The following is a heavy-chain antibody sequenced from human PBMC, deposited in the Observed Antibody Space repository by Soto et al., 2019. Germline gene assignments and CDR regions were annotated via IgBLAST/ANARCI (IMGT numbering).Heavy chain of an antibody. D-gene: IGHD4-17*01. Sequence: QVQLVESGGGVVQPGRSLRLSCAASGFTFSSYGMHWVRQAPGKGLEWVAVISYDGSNKYYADSVKGRFTISRDNSKNRLYLQMNSLRAEDTAVYYCAKDGGNYGDYEYWGQGTLVTVSS. CDR3: AKDGGNYGDYEY. CDR1: GFTFSSYG. CDR2: ISYDGSNK. V-gene: IGHV3-30*18. J-gene: IGHJ4*02.